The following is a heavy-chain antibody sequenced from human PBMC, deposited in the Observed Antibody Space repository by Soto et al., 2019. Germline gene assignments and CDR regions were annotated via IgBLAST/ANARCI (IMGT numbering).Heavy chain of an antibody. CDR2: IFYSGNT. CDR3: ARHAPGGPFDS. CDR1: GGSLNSYY. V-gene: IGHV4-59*08. J-gene: IGHJ4*01. Sequence: SQTLSLTCTVSGGSLNSYYWSWIRQSPGKGLEWIGYIFYSGNTNYNPSLNSRVTLSVDTSKNQFSLKLTSVTAADTAVYYCARHAPGGPFDSWGQGTLVTVSS.